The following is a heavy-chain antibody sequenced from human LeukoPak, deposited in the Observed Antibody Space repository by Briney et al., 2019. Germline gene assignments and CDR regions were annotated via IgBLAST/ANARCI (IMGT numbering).Heavy chain of an antibody. Sequence: GGSLRLSCAASGFTFSRYWMSWVRQAPGKGLEWVGLIRDKPDGGTTDYAAPVKGRFTISRDDSKSMLYLQMNSLKTEDTAVYYCTTDNAPGMDVWGQGTTVTVSS. CDR2: IRDKPDGGTT. J-gene: IGHJ6*02. CDR1: GFTFSRYW. CDR3: TTDNAPGMDV. D-gene: IGHD2-2*01. V-gene: IGHV3-15*01.